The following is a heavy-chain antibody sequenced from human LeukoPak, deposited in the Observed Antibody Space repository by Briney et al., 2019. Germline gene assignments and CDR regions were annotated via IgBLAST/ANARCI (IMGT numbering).Heavy chain of an antibody. CDR2: IYSGGST. V-gene: IGHV3-66*01. D-gene: IGHD4-17*01. Sequence: GGSLRLSCAASGFTVSSNYMSWVRQAPGKGLEWVSVIYSGGSTYYADSVKGRFTISRDNSKNTLYLQMNSLKTEDTAVYYCTTVRWGTVTSIDYWGQGTLVTVSS. CDR3: TTVRWGTVTSIDY. J-gene: IGHJ4*02. CDR1: GFTVSSNY.